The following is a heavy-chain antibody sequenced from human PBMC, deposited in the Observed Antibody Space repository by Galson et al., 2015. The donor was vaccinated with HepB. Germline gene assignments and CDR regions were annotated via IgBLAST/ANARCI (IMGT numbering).Heavy chain of an antibody. CDR3: AREPDY. Sequence: SLRLSCAASGFTFSNCAMSWVRQAPGKGLEWVSAISGSGGNTYYVDSVKGRFTISRDTSKNQFSLKLSSVTAAGTAVYYCAREPDYWGQGTLVTISS. CDR1: GFTFSNCA. V-gene: IGHV3-23*01. CDR2: ISGSGGNT. J-gene: IGHJ4*02.